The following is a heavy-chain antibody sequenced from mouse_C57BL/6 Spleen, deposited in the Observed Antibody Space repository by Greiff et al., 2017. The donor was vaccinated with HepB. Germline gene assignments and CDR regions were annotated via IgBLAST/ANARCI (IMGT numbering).Heavy chain of an antibody. CDR1: GFTFSSYA. J-gene: IGHJ4*01. CDR3: ARDGIYYGNYAGMDY. V-gene: IGHV5S21*01. Sequence: EVQLQESGEGLVKPGGSLKLSCAASGFTFSSYAMSWVRQTPEKRLEWVAYISSGGDYIYYADTVKGRFTISRDNARNTLYLQMSSLKSEDTAMYYCARDGIYYGNYAGMDYWGQGTSVTVSS. CDR2: ISSGGDYI. D-gene: IGHD2-1*01.